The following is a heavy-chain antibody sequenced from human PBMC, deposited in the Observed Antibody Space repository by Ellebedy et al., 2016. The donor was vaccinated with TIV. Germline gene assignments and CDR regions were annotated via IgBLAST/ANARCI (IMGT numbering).Heavy chain of an antibody. CDR3: ARVKGLQETRLTYCSGGSCYYFDY. D-gene: IGHD2-15*01. Sequence: ASVKVSXXASGYTFTSYGISWVRQAPGQGLEWMGWISAYNGNTNYAQKLQGRVTMTTDTSTSTAYMELRSLRSDDTAVYYCARVKGLQETRLTYCSGGSCYYFDYWGQGTLVTVSS. CDR2: ISAYNGNT. V-gene: IGHV1-18*01. J-gene: IGHJ4*02. CDR1: GYTFTSYG.